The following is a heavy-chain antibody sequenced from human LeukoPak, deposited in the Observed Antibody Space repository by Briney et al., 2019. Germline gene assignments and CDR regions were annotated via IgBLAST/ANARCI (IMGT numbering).Heavy chain of an antibody. V-gene: IGHV3-33*01. J-gene: IGHJ6*04. Sequence: PGRSLRLSCAASGFTFSSYGMHWVRQAPGKGLEWVAVIWYDGSNKYYGDSVKGRFTISRDNSKNTLYLQMNSLRAEDTAVYYCARGGMGQGFYYGMDAWGKGTTVTVSS. CDR3: ARGGMGQGFYYGMDA. CDR2: IWYDGSNK. CDR1: GFTFSSYG. D-gene: IGHD1-26*01.